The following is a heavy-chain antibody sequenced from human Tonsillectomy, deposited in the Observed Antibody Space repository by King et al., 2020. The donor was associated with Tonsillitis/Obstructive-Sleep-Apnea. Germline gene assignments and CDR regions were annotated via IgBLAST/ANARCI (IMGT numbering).Heavy chain of an antibody. J-gene: IGHJ3*02. CDR3: ARDVLEWLLLAFDI. CDR2: IKQDGSEK. CDR1: GFTFSKYW. Sequence: DVQLVESGGGLVQPGGSLRLSCAASGFTFSKYWMIGVLQAPGKGLECVANIKQDGSEKYYVDSVNGRFTISRDNANNSLYLQMNSLGVEDTAVYYCARDVLEWLLLAFDIWGQGTMVTVSS. D-gene: IGHD3-3*01. V-gene: IGHV3-7*04.